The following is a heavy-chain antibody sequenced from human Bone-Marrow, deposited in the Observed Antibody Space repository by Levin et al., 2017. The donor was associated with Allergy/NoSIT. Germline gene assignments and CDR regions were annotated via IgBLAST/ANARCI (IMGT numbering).Heavy chain of an antibody. CDR1: GYTFTSYG. CDR3: ARDFAGGYSYGYWWSPYYYYGMDV. D-gene: IGHD5-18*01. J-gene: IGHJ6*02. CDR2: ISAYNGNT. Sequence: PTASVKVSCKASGYTFTSYGISWVRQAPGQGLEWMGWISAYNGNTNYAQKLQGRVTMTTDTSTSTAYMELRSLRSDDTAVYYCARDFAGGYSYGYWWSPYYYYGMDVWGQGTTVTVSS. V-gene: IGHV1-18*01.